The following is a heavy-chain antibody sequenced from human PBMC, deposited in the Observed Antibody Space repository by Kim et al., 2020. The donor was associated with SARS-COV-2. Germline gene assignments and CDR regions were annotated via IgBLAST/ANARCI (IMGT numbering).Heavy chain of an antibody. J-gene: IGHJ3*02. CDR2: FYYSGST. V-gene: IGHV4-39*01. Sequence: SETLSLTCSVSAGSIRTSGSFWDWIRQPPGKGLEWIGTFYYSGSTFYRPSLKGRVTISADMSKQQFSLKLTSVTAADSAVYYCARRSTGKNYAFDIWGQGTMVTVSS. CDR1: AGSIRTSGSF. CDR3: ARRSTGKNYAFDI.